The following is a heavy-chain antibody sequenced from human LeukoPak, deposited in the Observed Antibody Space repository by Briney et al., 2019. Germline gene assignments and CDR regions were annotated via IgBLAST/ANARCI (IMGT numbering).Heavy chain of an antibody. CDR2: IYYSGST. V-gene: IGHV4-59*12. CDR3: ARGTLLRFSHKKTSVVQPRYFDL. D-gene: IGHD3-3*01. CDR1: GVSITHNW. J-gene: IGHJ2*01. Sequence: SGTLSLTCAVSGVSITHNWWTWVRQPPGKGLEWIGYIYYSGSTNYNPSLKSRVTISVDTSKNQFSLKLSSVTAADTAVYYCARGTLLRFSHKKTSVVQPRYFDLWGRGTLVTVSS.